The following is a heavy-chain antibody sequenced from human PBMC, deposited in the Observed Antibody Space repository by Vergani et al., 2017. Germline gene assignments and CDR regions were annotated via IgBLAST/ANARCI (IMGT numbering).Heavy chain of an antibody. CDR1: GYTFTSYA. V-gene: IGHV1-3*01. CDR3: ARLSPRYGDPLPFDY. Sequence: QVQLVQSGAEVKKPGASVKVSCKASGYTFTSYALHWVRQAPGQRLEWMGWINAGNGNTKYSQKFQGRVTITRDTSASTAYMELSSLRSEDTAVYYCARLSPRYGDPLPFDYWGQGTLVTVSS. J-gene: IGHJ4*02. CDR2: INAGNGNT. D-gene: IGHD4-17*01.